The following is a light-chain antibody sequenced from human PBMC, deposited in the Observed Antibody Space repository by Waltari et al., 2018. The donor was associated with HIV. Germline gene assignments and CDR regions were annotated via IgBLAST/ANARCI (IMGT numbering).Light chain of an antibody. CDR3: QQYYNWPPIFT. CDR1: QSVRSN. J-gene: IGKJ3*01. CDR2: GAS. Sequence: EIVMTQSPATLSVFPGERATLSCRASQSVRSNLAWYQQKPGQAPRLLIYGASTRATGTPARFSGSGSGTEFTLTISSLQSEDFAVYYCQQYYNWPPIFTFGPGTKVDIK. V-gene: IGKV3-15*01.